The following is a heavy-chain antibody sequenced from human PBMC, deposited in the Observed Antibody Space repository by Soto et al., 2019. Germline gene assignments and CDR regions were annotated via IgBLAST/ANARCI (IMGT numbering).Heavy chain of an antibody. CDR1: GGSISSSSYY. J-gene: IGHJ6*04. D-gene: IGHD3-10*01. Sequence: SETLSLTCTVSGGSISSSSYYWGWIRQPPGKGLEWIGSIYYSGSTYYNPSLKSRVTISVDTSKNQFSLKLSSVTAADTAVYYCARMWGSELLWFGELGSLGRRMDVWGKGTTVTVSS. V-gene: IGHV4-39*01. CDR3: ARMWGSELLWFGELGSLGRRMDV. CDR2: IYYSGST.